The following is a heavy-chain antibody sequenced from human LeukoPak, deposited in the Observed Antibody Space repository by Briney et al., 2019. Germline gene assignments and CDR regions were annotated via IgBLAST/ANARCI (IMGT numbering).Heavy chain of an antibody. CDR1: GFTFSSYS. CDR2: ISSSSSYI. Sequence: GGSLRLSCAASGFTFSSYSMNWVRQAPGKGLEWVSSISSSSSYIYYADSVKGRFSISRDHSKNTLYLQMNSLRVEDTAVYYCAREHYDSSGYYHYYFDYWGQGTLVTVSS. V-gene: IGHV3-21*01. D-gene: IGHD3-22*01. J-gene: IGHJ4*02. CDR3: AREHYDSSGYYHYYFDY.